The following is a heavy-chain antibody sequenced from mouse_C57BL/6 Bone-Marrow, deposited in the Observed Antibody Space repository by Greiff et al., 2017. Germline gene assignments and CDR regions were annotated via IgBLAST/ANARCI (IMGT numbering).Heavy chain of an antibody. CDR3: AIKRPKYYFDY. V-gene: IGHV1-74*01. J-gene: IGHJ2*01. CDR2: IHPSDSDT. CDR1: GYTFTSYW. Sequence: QVHVKQPGAELVKPGASVKVSCKASGYTFTSYWMHWVKQRPGQGLEWIGRIHPSDSDTNYNQKFKGKATLTVDTSSSTAYMQLSSLTSEDSAVYYCAIKRPKYYFDYWGQGTTLTVSS.